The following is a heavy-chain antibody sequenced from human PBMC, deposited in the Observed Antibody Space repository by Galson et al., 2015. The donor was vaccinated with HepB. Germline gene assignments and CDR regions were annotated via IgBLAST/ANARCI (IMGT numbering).Heavy chain of an antibody. Sequence: SLRLSCAASGFTFSSYAMSWVRQAPGKGLEWVSAISGSGGSTYYADSVKGRFTISRDNSKNTLYLQMNSLRAEDTAVYYCAKHPRYSSSSFDYWGQGTLVTVSS. CDR3: AKHPRYSSSSFDY. CDR1: GFTFSSYA. CDR2: ISGSGGST. V-gene: IGHV3-23*01. J-gene: IGHJ4*02. D-gene: IGHD6-6*01.